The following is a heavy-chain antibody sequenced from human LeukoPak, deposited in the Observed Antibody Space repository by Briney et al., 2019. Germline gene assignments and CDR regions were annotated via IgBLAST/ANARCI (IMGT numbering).Heavy chain of an antibody. Sequence: GGSLRLSCAASGFTFSSYWMSWVRQAPGKGLEWVSYISSSGSTIYYADSVKGRFTISRDNAKNSLYLQMNSLRAEDTAVYYCARARERLRGAFDIWGQGTMVTVSS. CDR1: GFTFSSYW. CDR3: ARARERLRGAFDI. J-gene: IGHJ3*02. CDR2: ISSSGSTI. D-gene: IGHD3-10*01. V-gene: IGHV3-48*04.